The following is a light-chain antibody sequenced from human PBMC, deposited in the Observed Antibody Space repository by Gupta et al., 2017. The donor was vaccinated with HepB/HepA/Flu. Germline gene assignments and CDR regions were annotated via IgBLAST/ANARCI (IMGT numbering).Light chain of an antibody. CDR3: SSFTGTNTLVV. V-gene: IGLV2-14*03. CDR2: DDT. CDR1: SSDVGTYNS. Sequence: QSALTQPASVSGSPVQPITISCTGTSSDVGTYNSVSWYQQYPGKAPKLLISDDTNRPSWLTDRFSGSKSGNTAAMTISGLQAEDEAEYYWSSFTGTNTLVVCGGGTKLTVL. J-gene: IGLJ3*02.